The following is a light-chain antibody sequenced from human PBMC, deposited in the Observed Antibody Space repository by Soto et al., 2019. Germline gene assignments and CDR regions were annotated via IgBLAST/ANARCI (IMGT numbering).Light chain of an antibody. CDR1: QGIRNH. J-gene: IGKJ5*01. CDR3: QQYGTPPRT. Sequence: MTQSPAALSLYIGERVTISCRASQGIRNHLAWYQKKAGKVPTLLIYAASTVQSGVPPRCSGSGSGTDFTLTISSLQPEDVAVYYCQQYGTPPRTLCQGTRLEIK. V-gene: IGKV1-27*01. CDR2: AAS.